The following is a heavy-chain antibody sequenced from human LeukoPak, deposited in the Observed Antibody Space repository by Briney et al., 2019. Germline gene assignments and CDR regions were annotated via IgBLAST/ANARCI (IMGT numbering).Heavy chain of an antibody. J-gene: IGHJ4*02. D-gene: IGHD5-24*01. CDR1: GYTFTSYY. CDR2: INPSGGGT. Sequence: GASVKVSCKASGYTFTSYYMHWVRQAPGQGLEWMGIINPSGGGTSYAQKFQGRVTMTRDTSTSTVYMELSSLRSEDTAVYYCARDQKRDGYKGEFDYWGQGTLVTVSS. V-gene: IGHV1-46*01. CDR3: ARDQKRDGYKGEFDY.